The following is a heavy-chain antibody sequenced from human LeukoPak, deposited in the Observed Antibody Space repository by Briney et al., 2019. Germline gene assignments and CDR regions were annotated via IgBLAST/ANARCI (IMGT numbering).Heavy chain of an antibody. D-gene: IGHD5-18*01. J-gene: IGHJ4*02. CDR1: GFTFDDYT. Sequence: GGSLRLSCAASGFTFDDYTMHWVRQAPGKGLEWVSLISWDGGSTYADSVKGRFTISRDNSKNSLYLQMNSLRTEDTALYYCAKDIGDTAMGSFDYWGQGTRVPSPQ. V-gene: IGHV3-43*01. CDR2: ISWDGGST. CDR3: AKDIGDTAMGSFDY.